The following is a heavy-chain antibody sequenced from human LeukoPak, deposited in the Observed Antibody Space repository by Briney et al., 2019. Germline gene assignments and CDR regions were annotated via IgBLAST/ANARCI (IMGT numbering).Heavy chain of an antibody. CDR2: INPNSGGT. Sequence: ASVKVSCKASGYTLTGYYMHWVRQAPGQGLEWMGWINPNSGGTNYAQKFQGRVTMTRDTSISTAYMELSRLRSDDTAVYYCARDLRVVVITLGYWGQGTLVTVSS. V-gene: IGHV1-2*02. J-gene: IGHJ4*02. D-gene: IGHD3-22*01. CDR3: ARDLRVVVITLGY. CDR1: GYTLTGYY.